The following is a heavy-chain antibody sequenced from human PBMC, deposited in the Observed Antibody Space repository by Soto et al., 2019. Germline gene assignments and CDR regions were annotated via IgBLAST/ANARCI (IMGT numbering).Heavy chain of an antibody. CDR2: ISGTGDAT. V-gene: IGHV3-23*01. Sequence: EVQLLESGGGLVQPGASLRLSCAVSGFTFNNYAMSWVRQAPGKGLEWVSIISGTGDATYYAASVKGRFTISRDNSKNTLYLQMNSMRAEDTAIYYGARWGSSKNLDNWGQGTLVTVSS. J-gene: IGHJ4*02. CDR1: GFTFNNYA. CDR3: ARWGSSKNLDN. D-gene: IGHD3-16*01.